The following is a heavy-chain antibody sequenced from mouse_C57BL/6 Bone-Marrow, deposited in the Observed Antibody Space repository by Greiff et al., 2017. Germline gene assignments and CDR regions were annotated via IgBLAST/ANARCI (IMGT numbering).Heavy chain of an antibody. J-gene: IGHJ2*01. CDR1: GYSITSGYY. D-gene: IGHD2-4*01. CDR2: ISYDGSN. V-gene: IGHV3-6*01. CDR3: ARALYDYDPFDY. Sequence: VQLQQSGPGLVKPSQSLSLTCSVTGYSITSGYYWNWIRQFPGNKLEWMGSISYDGSNNYNPSLKNRISITRDTSKNQFFLKLNSVTTEDTATYYCARALYDYDPFDYWGQGTTLTVSS.